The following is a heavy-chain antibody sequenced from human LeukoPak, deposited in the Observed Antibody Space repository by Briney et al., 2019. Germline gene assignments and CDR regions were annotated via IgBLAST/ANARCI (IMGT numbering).Heavy chain of an antibody. Sequence: ASVKVSCKASGCTFTGYYMHWVRQAPGQGLEWMGWINPNSGGTNYAQKFQGRVTMTRDTSISTAYMELSRLRSDDTAVYYCAREYYDFWSGLHYFGYWGQGTLVTVSS. D-gene: IGHD3-3*01. CDR3: AREYYDFWSGLHYFGY. V-gene: IGHV1-2*02. CDR2: INPNSGGT. CDR1: GCTFTGYY. J-gene: IGHJ4*02.